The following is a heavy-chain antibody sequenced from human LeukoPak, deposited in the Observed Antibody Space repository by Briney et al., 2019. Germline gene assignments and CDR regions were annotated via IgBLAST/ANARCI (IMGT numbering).Heavy chain of an antibody. D-gene: IGHD2-2*01. CDR1: GGSFSGYY. J-gene: IGHJ5*02. CDR3: ARARIVVVPAAKGGYNWFDP. CDR2: INHSGST. V-gene: IGHV4-34*01. Sequence: SETLSLTRAVYGGSFSGYYWSWIRQPPGKGLEWIGEINHSGSTNYNPSLKSRVTISVDTSKNQFSLKLSSVTAADTAVYYCARARIVVVPAAKGGYNWFDPWGQGTLVTVS.